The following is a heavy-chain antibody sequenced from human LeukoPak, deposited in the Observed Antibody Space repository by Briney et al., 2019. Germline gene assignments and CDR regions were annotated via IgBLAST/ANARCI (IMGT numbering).Heavy chain of an antibody. CDR3: AKDRCSGGSCYTYFDY. V-gene: IGHV3-23*01. Sequence: PGGSLRLSCAASGFTFSSHAMSWVRQAPGKGLEWVSGISGSGGSTYYADSVKGRFTISRDTSKNTLYLQMNSLRAEDTAVYYCAKDRCSGGSCYTYFDYWGQGTLVTVSS. CDR2: ISGSGGST. J-gene: IGHJ4*02. CDR1: GFTFSSHA. D-gene: IGHD2-15*01.